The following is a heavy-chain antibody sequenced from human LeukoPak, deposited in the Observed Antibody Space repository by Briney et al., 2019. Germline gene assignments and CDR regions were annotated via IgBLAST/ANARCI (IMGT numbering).Heavy chain of an antibody. CDR2: INPKSGGT. CDR1: GYTFTGYY. D-gene: IGHD1-26*01. CDR3: ARDNSVGETAWWFDP. J-gene: IGHJ5*02. Sequence: ASVKVSCKASGYTFTGYYMHWVRQAPGQGLEWMGWINPKSGGTNYAQKFQGRVTMTRDTSITTAYMELSSLRSDDTAVYYCARDNSVGETAWWFDPWGQGTLVTVSS. V-gene: IGHV1-2*02.